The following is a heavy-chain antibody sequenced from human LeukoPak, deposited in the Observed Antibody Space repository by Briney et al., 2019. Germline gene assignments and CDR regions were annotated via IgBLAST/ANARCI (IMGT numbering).Heavy chain of an antibody. D-gene: IGHD6-13*01. CDR3: AELDSSSPRN. CDR2: INQDGGEK. V-gene: IGHV3-7*02. J-gene: IGHJ4*02. Sequence: GGSLRLSCAASGFTFCRYWMTWLPQAPGKGLEGVANINQDGGEKYYVDSVKGRFTISRDNAKTSLFLQVNSLRAEDTAVYYCAELDSSSPRNWGQGTLVTVSS. CDR1: GFTFCRYW.